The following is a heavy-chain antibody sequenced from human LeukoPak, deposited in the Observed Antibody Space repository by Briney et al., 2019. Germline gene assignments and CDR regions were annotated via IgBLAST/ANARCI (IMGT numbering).Heavy chain of an antibody. V-gene: IGHV3-48*03. CDR3: ATSMMTTVTTGYFDY. CDR1: GFTFSSYE. D-gene: IGHD4-17*01. CDR2: ISRSGGPI. J-gene: IGHJ4*02. Sequence: GGSLRLSCAAFGFTFSSYEVNWVRQAPGEGLEWVSYISRSGGPIYYADSVKGRFTISRDSAKNSLYLQMNSLRAEDTAVYYCATSMMTTVTTGYFDYWGQGTLVTVSS.